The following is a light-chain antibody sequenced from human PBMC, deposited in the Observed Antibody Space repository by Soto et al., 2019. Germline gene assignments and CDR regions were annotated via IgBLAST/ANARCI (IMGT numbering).Light chain of an antibody. CDR1: SSYVGSFNL. Sequence: QSALTQPTSVSGSPGQSITISCTGSSSYVGSFNLVSWYQQHPGKAPRLIIYDGTTRPSGVSDRFSGSKSGTSASLTISGLQTEDEADYICCAYAGESSFYVFGSGTKLTVL. J-gene: IGLJ1*01. V-gene: IGLV2-23*01. CDR3: CAYAGESSFYV. CDR2: DGT.